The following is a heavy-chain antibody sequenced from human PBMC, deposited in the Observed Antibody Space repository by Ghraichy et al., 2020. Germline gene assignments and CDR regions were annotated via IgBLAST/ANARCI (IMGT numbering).Heavy chain of an antibody. CDR3: ARCPQDYGGNCLFDY. Sequence: PGGSLRLSCAASGFTFSSYSMNWVRQAPGKGLEWVSYISSSSSTIYYADSVKGRFTISRDNAKNSLYLQMNSLRAEDTAVYYCARCPQDYGGNCLFDYWGQGTLVTVSS. D-gene: IGHD4-23*01. J-gene: IGHJ4*02. CDR1: GFTFSSYS. V-gene: IGHV3-48*01. CDR2: ISSSSSTI.